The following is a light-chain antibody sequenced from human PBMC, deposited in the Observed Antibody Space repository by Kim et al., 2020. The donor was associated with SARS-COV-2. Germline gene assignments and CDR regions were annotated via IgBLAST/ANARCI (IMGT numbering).Light chain of an antibody. CDR3: SSYTSSNTYV. Sequence: GQSVTISCTGTSSDVGTYARVSWYQQPPGTAPKLMIYEVNGRPSGVPDRFSGSKSGNTASLTISGLQPEDEADYYCSSYTSSNTYVFGTGTKVTVL. V-gene: IGLV2-18*02. CDR1: SSDVGTYAR. CDR2: EVN. J-gene: IGLJ1*01.